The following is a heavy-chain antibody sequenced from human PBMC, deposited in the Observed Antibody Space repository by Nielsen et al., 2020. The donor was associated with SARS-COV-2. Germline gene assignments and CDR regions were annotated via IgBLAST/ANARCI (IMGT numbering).Heavy chain of an antibody. Sequence: GGSLRLSCAASGFTFSDYWMSWVRQAPGKGLEWVANIHQDGGETRYADSVKGRFTISRDNAKNSLYLQMNSLRAEDTAMYYCARNFYGSGSYPFVPWGQGSLVTVSS. CDR2: IHQDGGET. J-gene: IGHJ5*02. CDR1: GFTFSDYW. D-gene: IGHD3-10*01. V-gene: IGHV3-7*03. CDR3: ARNFYGSGSYPFVP.